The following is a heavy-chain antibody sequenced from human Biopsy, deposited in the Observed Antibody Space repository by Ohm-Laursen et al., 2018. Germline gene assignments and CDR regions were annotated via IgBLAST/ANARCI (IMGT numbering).Heavy chain of an antibody. CDR1: GGSISSGGSY. CDR2: IFNSENT. J-gene: IGHJ5*02. Sequence: TLSLTCTVSGGSISSGGSYWSWIRQRPGKGLEWIGYIFNSENTYYNPSLKNLITISGDTSKNQFSLKPNSVTAADTAVYYCARGDYFDSNGYFWFDPWGQGTLVTVSS. CDR3: ARGDYFDSNGYFWFDP. D-gene: IGHD3-22*01. V-gene: IGHV4-31*01.